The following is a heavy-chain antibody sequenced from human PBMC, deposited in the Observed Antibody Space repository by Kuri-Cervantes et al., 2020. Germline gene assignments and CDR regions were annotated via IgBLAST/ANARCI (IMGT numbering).Heavy chain of an antibody. CDR3: ASLGNDI. V-gene: IGHV4-61*01. CDR1: GYSISSGYY. D-gene: IGHD1-1*01. J-gene: IGHJ4*02. Sequence: GSLRLSCTVSGYSISSGYYWSWIRQPPGKGLEWIGYIYYSGSTNYNPSLKSRVTISVDTSKNQFSLKLSSVTAADTAVYYCASLGNDIWGQGTLVTVSS. CDR2: IYYSGST.